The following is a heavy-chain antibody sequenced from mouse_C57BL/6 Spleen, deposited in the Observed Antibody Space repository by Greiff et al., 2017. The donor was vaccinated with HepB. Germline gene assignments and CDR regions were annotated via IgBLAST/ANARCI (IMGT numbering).Heavy chain of an antibody. CDR1: GYSITSGYY. CDR2: ISYDGSN. CDR3: ARVDDYVLFAY. Sequence: EVKVEESGPGLVKPSQSLSLTCSVTGYSITSGYYWNWIRQFPGNKLEWMGYISYDGSNNYNPSLKNRISITRDTSKNQFFLKLNSVTTEDTATYYCARVDDYVLFAYWGQGTLVTVSA. D-gene: IGHD2-4*01. J-gene: IGHJ3*01. V-gene: IGHV3-6*01.